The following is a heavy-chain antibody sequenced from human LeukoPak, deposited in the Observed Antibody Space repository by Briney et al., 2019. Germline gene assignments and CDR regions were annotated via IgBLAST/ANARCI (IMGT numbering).Heavy chain of an antibody. CDR3: ARGRWPNRFED. Sequence: GGSLRLSCAASGFSLGGNWMTWVRQAPGKGLEWVANIKQDGSESHYVDSVKGRFSISRDNAKNSLYLQMNRLRGDDTAVYFCARGRWPNRFEDWGQGTLVTVSP. V-gene: IGHV3-7*01. J-gene: IGHJ4*02. CDR2: IKQDGSES. CDR1: GFSLGGNW. D-gene: IGHD1-14*01.